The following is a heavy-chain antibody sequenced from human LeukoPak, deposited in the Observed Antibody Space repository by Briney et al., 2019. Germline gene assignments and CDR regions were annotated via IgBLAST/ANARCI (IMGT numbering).Heavy chain of an antibody. CDR3: ARDGSNSLNWFDP. V-gene: IGHV4-61*01. J-gene: IGHJ5*02. Sequence: SETLSLTCTVSGGSVSIGSYYWSWIRQPPGQGLEWIGYISYSGSTNYNPTLKSRVTISVDTTKNQFSLKLSSVTAADTAVYYCARDGSNSLNWFDPWGQGTLVTVSS. CDR2: ISYSGST. D-gene: IGHD4-11*01. CDR1: GGSVSIGSYY.